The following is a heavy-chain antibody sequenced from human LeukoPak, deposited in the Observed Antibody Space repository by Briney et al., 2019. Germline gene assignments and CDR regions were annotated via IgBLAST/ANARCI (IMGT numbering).Heavy chain of an antibody. Sequence: GVSVKVSCKVFGYTFSEYAVSWVRQAPGQGLEWMGWINPNSGDTNYAQKFQGRVSMTGDTSISTAYMELSRLRSDDTAVYYCARTLVVINDAFDIWGQGTMVTVSS. J-gene: IGHJ3*02. CDR2: INPNSGDT. V-gene: IGHV1-2*02. CDR3: ARTLVVINDAFDI. D-gene: IGHD3-22*01. CDR1: GYTFSEYA.